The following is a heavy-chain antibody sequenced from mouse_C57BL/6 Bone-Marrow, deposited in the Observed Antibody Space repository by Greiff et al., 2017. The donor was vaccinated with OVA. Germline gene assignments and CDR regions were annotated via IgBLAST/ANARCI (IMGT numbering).Heavy chain of an antibody. CDR1: GFTFTDYY. Sequence: DVMLVESGGGLVQPGGSLSLSCAASGFTFTDYYMSWVRQPPGKALEWLGFIRNKANGYTTEYSASVKGRFTISRDNSQSILYLQMNALRAEDSATYYCARSSTMVTTLGYWGKGTTLTVSS. V-gene: IGHV7-3*01. D-gene: IGHD2-2*01. J-gene: IGHJ2*01. CDR2: IRNKANGYTT. CDR3: ARSSTMVTTLGY.